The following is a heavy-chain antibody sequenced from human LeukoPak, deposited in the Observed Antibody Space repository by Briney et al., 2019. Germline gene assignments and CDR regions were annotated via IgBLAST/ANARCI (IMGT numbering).Heavy chain of an antibody. CDR3: ASGLGYF. D-gene: IGHD3/OR15-3a*01. Sequence: GGVLRLSCAASGFSFSGLSVNWVRQAPGKGLEWVSYMGGSKIYYADSVKGRFTISRDNAKTSMYLQMNYLRDEDTAVYYCASGLGYFWGQGTLVTVSS. CDR2: MGGSKI. V-gene: IGHV3-48*02. J-gene: IGHJ4*02. CDR1: GFSFSGLS.